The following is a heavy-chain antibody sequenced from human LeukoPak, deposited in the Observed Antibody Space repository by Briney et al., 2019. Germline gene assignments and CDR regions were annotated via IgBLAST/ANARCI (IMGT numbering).Heavy chain of an antibody. Sequence: PSETLSLTCTVSGGSISSGGYYWSWIRQPPGMGLEWIGYIYHSGSTYYNPSLKSRVTISVDRSKNQFSLKLSSVTAADTAVYYCARGQGSSIPDYWGQGTLVTVSS. J-gene: IGHJ4*02. D-gene: IGHD2-2*01. CDR1: GGSISSGGYY. CDR2: IYHSGST. V-gene: IGHV4-30-2*01. CDR3: ARGQGSSIPDY.